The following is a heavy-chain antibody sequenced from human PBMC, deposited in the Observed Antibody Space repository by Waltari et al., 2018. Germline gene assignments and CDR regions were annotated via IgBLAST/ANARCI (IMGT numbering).Heavy chain of an antibody. CDR1: GFTFDNYA. Sequence: EVQMLESGGGLIQPGGSLRLSCEASGFTFDNYAMSWVRQAPGKVLDGVSNLGDGADSAYYADSVKGRFTISRDNSKDTLYLQMQSLRVEDTAIYYCARLIRGGWFDPWGQGTLVTVSS. CDR2: LGDGADSA. CDR3: ARLIRGGWFDP. J-gene: IGHJ5*02. D-gene: IGHD3-16*01. V-gene: IGHV3-23*01.